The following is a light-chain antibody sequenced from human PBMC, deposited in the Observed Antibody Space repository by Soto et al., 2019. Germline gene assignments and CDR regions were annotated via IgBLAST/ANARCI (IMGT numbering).Light chain of an antibody. J-gene: IGKJ1*01. CDR1: QTISTY. V-gene: IGKV1-39*01. Sequence: DIQMTQSPPSLPASVGDTVTITCRASQTISTYLNWYQEKPGKAPKVLIYAASNLARGVPSRFGGSGSGTDFTLTIRSLQREDLGTYYCQQSYTVPWTFGQETKVEIK. CDR2: AAS. CDR3: QQSYTVPWT.